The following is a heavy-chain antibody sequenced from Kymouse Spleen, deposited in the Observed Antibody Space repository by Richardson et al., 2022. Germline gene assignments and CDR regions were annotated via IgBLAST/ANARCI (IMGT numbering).Heavy chain of an antibody. D-gene: IGHD6-6*01. CDR1: GFTFSGSA. CDR2: IRSKANSYAT. Sequence: EVQLVESGGGLVQPGGSLKLSCAASGFTFSGSAMHWVRQASGKGLEWVGRIRSKANSYATAYAASVKGRFTISRDDSKNTAYLQMNSLKTEDTAVYYCTIAARLTDYWGQGTLVTVSS. V-gene: IGHV3-73*02. J-gene: IGHJ4*02. CDR3: TIAARLTDY.